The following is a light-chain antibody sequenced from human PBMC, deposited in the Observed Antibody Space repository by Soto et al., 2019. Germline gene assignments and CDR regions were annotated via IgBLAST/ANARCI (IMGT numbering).Light chain of an antibody. J-gene: IGKJ1*01. CDR1: QSVSSN. CDR3: QQYNNWPWT. CDR2: GAS. V-gene: IGKV3-15*01. Sequence: EIVMTQSPATLSVSPGERATLSCRASQSVSSNFAWYQQKPGQAPRLLIYGASPRATGIPARFSGRGFGPDFTLTIRTLQSEDFTVYYCQQYNNWPWTFGQGTKVEIK.